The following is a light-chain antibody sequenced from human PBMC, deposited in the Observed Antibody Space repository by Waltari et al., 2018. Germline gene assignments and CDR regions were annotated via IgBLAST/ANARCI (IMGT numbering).Light chain of an antibody. J-gene: IGKJ1*01. Sequence: DIVMTQSPDSLAVFLGERATINCKSSQSVLYSSNNNNYLAWYQQKPGQPPKLLIYWASTRESGVPDRFSASGSGTDFTLTISSLQAEDVAVYYCQQYYSSPWTFGQGTKVEIK. CDR1: QSVLYSSNNNNY. CDR3: QQYYSSPWT. CDR2: WAS. V-gene: IGKV4-1*01.